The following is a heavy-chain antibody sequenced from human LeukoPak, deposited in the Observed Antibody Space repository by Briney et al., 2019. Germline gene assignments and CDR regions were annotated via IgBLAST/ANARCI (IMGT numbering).Heavy chain of an antibody. V-gene: IGHV4-38-2*02. D-gene: IGHD6-13*01. J-gene: IGHJ4*02. Sequence: SETLSLTCTVSGYSISSGYYWGWIRQPPGKGLEWIGSIYHSGSTYYNPFLKSRVTISVDTSKNQFSLKLSSVTAADTAVYYCARDPQELYSSSFTDYWGQGTLVTVSS. CDR2: IYHSGST. CDR3: ARDPQELYSSSFTDY. CDR1: GYSISSGYY.